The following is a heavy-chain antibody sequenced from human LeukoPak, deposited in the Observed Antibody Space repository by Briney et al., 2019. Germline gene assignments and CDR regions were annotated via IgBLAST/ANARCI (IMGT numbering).Heavy chain of an antibody. CDR3: AKDLGGRWYFDY. CDR1: GFTFSSYA. D-gene: IGHD3-16*01. Sequence: PGGSLRLSCAASGFTFSSYAMSWVRQAPGKGLEWVSAISGSGGSTYYAYSVKGRFTISRDDSKNTLYLQMNSLRAEDTAVYYCAKDLGGRWYFDYWGQGTLVTVSS. J-gene: IGHJ4*02. V-gene: IGHV3-23*01. CDR2: ISGSGGST.